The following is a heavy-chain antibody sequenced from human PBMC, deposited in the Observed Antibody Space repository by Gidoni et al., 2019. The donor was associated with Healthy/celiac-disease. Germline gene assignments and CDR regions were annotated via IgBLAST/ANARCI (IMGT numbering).Heavy chain of an antibody. CDR3: ARGRNDLTTVTTHDY. CDR2: INHSGST. CDR1: GGSFSGYY. D-gene: IGHD4-4*01. J-gene: IGHJ4*02. Sequence: QVQLQQWGAGLLKPSETLSLTCAVYGGSFSGYYWSWIRQPPGKGLEWIGEINHSGSTNYNPSLKSRVTISVDTSKNQFSLKLSSVTAADTAVYYCARGRNDLTTVTTHDYWGQGTLVTVSS. V-gene: IGHV4-34*01.